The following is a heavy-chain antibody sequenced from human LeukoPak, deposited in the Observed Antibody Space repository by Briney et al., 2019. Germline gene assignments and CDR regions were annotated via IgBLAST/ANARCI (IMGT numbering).Heavy chain of an antibody. CDR1: GGSISSYY. Sequence: SETLSLTCTVSGGSISSYYWSWIRQPPGKGLEWIGYIYYSGSTNYNPSLKSRVTISVDTSKNQFPLKLSSVTAADTAVYYCARLEMGRNFFDYWGQGTLVTVSS. V-gene: IGHV4-59*08. CDR2: IYYSGST. CDR3: ARLEMGRNFFDY. D-gene: IGHD3-10*01. J-gene: IGHJ4*02.